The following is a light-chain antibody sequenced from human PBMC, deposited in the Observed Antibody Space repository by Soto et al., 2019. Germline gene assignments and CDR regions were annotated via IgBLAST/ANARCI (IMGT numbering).Light chain of an antibody. J-gene: IGKJ1*01. CDR1: QSIGSRY. CDR3: HQYSDSWWT. Sequence: EIVLTQSPGILSLSPGERASLSCRASQSIGSRYLAWYQQKRGQAPRLLIYGASTRATGIPDRFSGSGSGTDFTLTISRLEPEDFAVYYSHQYSDSWWTFGQGTKADIK. V-gene: IGKV3-20*01. CDR2: GAS.